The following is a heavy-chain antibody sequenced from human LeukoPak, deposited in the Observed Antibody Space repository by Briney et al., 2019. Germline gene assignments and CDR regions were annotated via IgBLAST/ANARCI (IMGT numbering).Heavy chain of an antibody. V-gene: IGHV3-7*01. J-gene: IGHJ4*02. D-gene: IGHD3-22*01. CDR3: ARLYDGSAYHADHFDY. CDR2: IKQDGSEK. CDR1: GFTFSCYW. Sequence: PGGSLRLSCAASGFTFSCYWMSWVRQAPGKGLEWVANIKQDGSEKYYVDSVKGRFTISRDNAKNSLYLQMNSLRAEDTAVYYCARLYDGSAYHADHFDYWGQGTLVTVSS.